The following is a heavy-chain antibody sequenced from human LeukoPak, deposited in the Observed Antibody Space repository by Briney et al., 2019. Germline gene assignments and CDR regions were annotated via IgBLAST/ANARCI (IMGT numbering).Heavy chain of an antibody. CDR1: GFSFSGHW. D-gene: IGHD6-6*01. CDR3: ARGPNSNWSGLDF. CDR2: ISPTGSTT. J-gene: IGHJ4*02. V-gene: IGHV3-74*01. Sequence: GGSLRLSCIASGFSFSGHWMHWARQLPGKGLVWVSRISPTGSTTSYADSVKGRFSVSRDNAKNTLYLQVNNLRAEDTAVYYCARGPNSNWSGLDFWGQGTLLTVSS.